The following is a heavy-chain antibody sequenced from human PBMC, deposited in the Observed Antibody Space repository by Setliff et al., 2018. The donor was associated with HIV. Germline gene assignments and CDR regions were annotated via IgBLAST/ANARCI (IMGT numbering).Heavy chain of an antibody. J-gene: IGHJ4*02. CDR2: IFYSGTT. D-gene: IGHD3-3*01. CDR3: VKDVVKFWSGSGALDF. Sequence: SETLSLTCTVSGGSISNTNFYWGWIRQPPGKGLEWIGNIFYSGTTYYSPSLKSRFNILRDDSKKTVDLQMNSLRADDTAVYYCVKDVVKFWSGSGALDFWGPGTLVTVSS. CDR1: GGSISNTNFY. V-gene: IGHV4-39*06.